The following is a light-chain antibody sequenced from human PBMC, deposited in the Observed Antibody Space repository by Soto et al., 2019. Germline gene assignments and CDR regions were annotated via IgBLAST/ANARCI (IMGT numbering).Light chain of an antibody. CDR1: QSVLASSNNKNL. CDR3: HQYYRSPLS. Sequence: DIVMTQSPDSLAMSLGEMATINCKSSQSVLASSNNKNLVAWYQQKPGQPPKLLIYGASTRESGVPDRFRGSGSVTDFAITISSLQAEDVAVYYCHQYYRSPLSLGGGTNVEIK. J-gene: IGKJ4*01. CDR2: GAS. V-gene: IGKV4-1*01.